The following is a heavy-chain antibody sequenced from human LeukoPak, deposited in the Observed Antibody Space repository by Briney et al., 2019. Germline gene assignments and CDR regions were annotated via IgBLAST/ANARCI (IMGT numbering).Heavy chain of an antibody. J-gene: IGHJ3*02. CDR1: GFTVSSNY. Sequence: GGSLTLSCAASGFTVSSNYMSWVRQAPAKGLEWISVIYSGGSTNYAGSVKVRFTISRDNSKKNMYLPLNSLRAEDTAVYYCARLDGYDLDASYIWGQGTMVTVSS. CDR2: IYSGGST. D-gene: IGHD5-12*01. CDR3: ARLDGYDLDASYI. V-gene: IGHV3-53*01.